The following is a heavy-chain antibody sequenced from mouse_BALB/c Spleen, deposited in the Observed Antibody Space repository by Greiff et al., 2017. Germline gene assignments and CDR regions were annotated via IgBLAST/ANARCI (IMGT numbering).Heavy chain of an antibody. CDR1: GYTFTSYW. Sequence: QVQLQQPGAELVRPGASVKLSCKASGYTFTSYWINWVKQRPGQGLEWIGNIYPSDSYTNYNQKFKDKATLTVDKSSSTAYMQLSSPTSEDSAVYYCTRGGPFAYWGQGTLGTVSA. CDR2: IYPSDSYT. V-gene: IGHV1-69*02. CDR3: TRGGPFAY. J-gene: IGHJ3*01.